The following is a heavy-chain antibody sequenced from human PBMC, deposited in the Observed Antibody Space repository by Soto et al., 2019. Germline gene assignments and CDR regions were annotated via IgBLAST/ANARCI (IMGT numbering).Heavy chain of an antibody. CDR1: GFTFSSYA. Sequence: GGSLRLSCAASGFTFSSYAMHWVRQAPGKGLEWVAVISYDGSNKYYADSVKGRFTISRDNSKNTLYLQMNSLRAEDTAVYYCARDPYGDPSPSFDYWGQGTLVTVSS. D-gene: IGHD4-17*01. CDR3: ARDPYGDPSPSFDY. J-gene: IGHJ4*02. CDR2: ISYDGSNK. V-gene: IGHV3-30-3*01.